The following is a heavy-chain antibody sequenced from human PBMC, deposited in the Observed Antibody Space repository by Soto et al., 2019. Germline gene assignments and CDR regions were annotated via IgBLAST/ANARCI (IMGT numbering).Heavy chain of an antibody. CDR1: GGSISGSD. CDR2: IYTSGST. V-gene: IGHV4-4*07. J-gene: IGHJ3*02. D-gene: IGHD2-2*01. Sequence: PSETLSLTCTVSGGSISGSDWSWIRWCAGMGLEWSGRIYTSGSTTYNPSLTSRVTMSKDTSKNQFPLKLTSGTAADPAIYYCVSGGCSTTGCPSWFDIWGQGTRVTGSS. CDR3: VSGGCSTTGCPSWFDI.